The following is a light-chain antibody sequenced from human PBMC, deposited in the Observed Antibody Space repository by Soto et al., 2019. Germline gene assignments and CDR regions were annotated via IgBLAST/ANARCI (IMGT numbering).Light chain of an antibody. CDR3: SSYTDDRSSV. CDR1: ISHIGGYNY. J-gene: IGLJ1*01. CDR2: DAY. V-gene: IGLV2-14*03. Sequence: QSLLTQAASVSGSPGQSITISCIGTISHIGGYNYVSWHQQHPGKAPKLMIYDAYERPLGVSNRFSGSKSGNTASLTISGLQNEDEADYYCSSYTDDRSSVFGSGTKVTVL.